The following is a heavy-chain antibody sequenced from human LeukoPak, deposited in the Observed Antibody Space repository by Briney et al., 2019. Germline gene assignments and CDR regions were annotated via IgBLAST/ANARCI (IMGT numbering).Heavy chain of an antibody. CDR1: GGSISSSY. V-gene: IGHV4-59*01. D-gene: IGHD4-17*01. J-gene: IGHJ6*03. CDR2: IYYSGST. Sequence: SETLSLTCTVSGGSISSSYWSWIRQPPGKGLEWIGYIYYSGSTNYNPSLKSRVTISVDTSKNQFSLKLSSVAAADTAVYYCARAIHYGDYPPYYYMDVWGKGTTVTISS. CDR3: ARAIHYGDYPPYYYMDV.